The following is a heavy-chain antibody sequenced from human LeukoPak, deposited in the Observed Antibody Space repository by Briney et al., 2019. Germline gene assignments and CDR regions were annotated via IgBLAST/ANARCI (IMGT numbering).Heavy chain of an antibody. V-gene: IGHV1-2*06. Sequence: GASVKVSCKASGYTSTGYYMYWVRQAPGQGLEWMGRINPNSGGTSYAQKFQGRVTMSRDTSISTAYMELSGLRSDDTAVYYCARGGYYDNDAFDIWGPGTMVTVSS. J-gene: IGHJ3*02. CDR1: GYTSTGYY. D-gene: IGHD3-22*01. CDR3: ARGGYYDNDAFDI. CDR2: INPNSGGT.